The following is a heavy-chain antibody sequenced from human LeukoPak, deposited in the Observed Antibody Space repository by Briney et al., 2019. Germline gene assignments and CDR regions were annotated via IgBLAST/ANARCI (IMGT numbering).Heavy chain of an antibody. CDR2: IYTNGGA. J-gene: IGHJ4*02. Sequence: KPSETLSLTCTVSGGSVTSGNYWNWIRQPAGKGLEWIGRIYTNGGASYNPSLKSRVTISIDASKNQFSLKLSSVTAADTAVYYCAREPPGYWGQGILVTVSS. CDR3: AREPPGY. CDR1: GGSVTSGNY. V-gene: IGHV4-61*02.